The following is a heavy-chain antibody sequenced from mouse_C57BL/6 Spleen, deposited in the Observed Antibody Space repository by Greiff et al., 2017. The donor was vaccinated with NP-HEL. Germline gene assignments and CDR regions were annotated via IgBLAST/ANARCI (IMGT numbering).Heavy chain of an antibody. V-gene: IGHV1-19*01. D-gene: IGHD1-1*01. CDR2: INPYNGGT. Sequence: VQLQQSGPVLVKPGASVKMSCKASGYTFTDYYMNWVKQSHGKSLEWIGVINPYNGGTSYNQKFKGKATLTVDKSSSTAYMELNSLTSEDSAVYYCAREDYYGSSYVDYWGQGTTLTVSS. CDR3: AREDYYGSSYVDY. J-gene: IGHJ2*01. CDR1: GYTFTDYY.